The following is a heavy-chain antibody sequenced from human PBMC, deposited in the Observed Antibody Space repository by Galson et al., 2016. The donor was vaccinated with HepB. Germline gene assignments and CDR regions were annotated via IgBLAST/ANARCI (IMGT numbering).Heavy chain of an antibody. CDR1: GFTVSGFSFSTYG. CDR3: AKAATSLVYSDY. CDR2: ILYDGRNK. Sequence: SLRLSCAASGFTVSGFSFSTYGMHWVRQAPGNGLEWVALILYDGRNKYYADSVKGRFTISRDNSKNTLYLQMNSLRAEDTAVYYCAKAATSLVYSDYWGQGTLVTVSS. V-gene: IGHV3-30*18. J-gene: IGHJ4*02. D-gene: IGHD3-16*01.